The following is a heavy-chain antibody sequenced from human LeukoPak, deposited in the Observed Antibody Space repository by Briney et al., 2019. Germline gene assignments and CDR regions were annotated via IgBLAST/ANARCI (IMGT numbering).Heavy chain of an antibody. V-gene: IGHV3-21*01. CDR2: ISTSSSYI. J-gene: IGHJ4*02. Sequence: GGSLRLSCAASGFTFSSFTMNWVRQAPGKGLEWVSSISTSSSYISYADSVKGRITISRDNARKSLYLQMNSLRAEDTAVYYCARGSRNSGSTHDFDYWGQGTLVTVSS. D-gene: IGHD3-10*01. CDR1: GFTFSSFT. CDR3: ARGSRNSGSTHDFDY.